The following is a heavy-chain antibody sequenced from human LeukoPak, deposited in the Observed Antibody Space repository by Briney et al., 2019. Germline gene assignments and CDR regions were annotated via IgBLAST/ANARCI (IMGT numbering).Heavy chain of an antibody. CDR3: ARDVINGARFDP. Sequence: GGSLRLSCAASGLTFTSYYMHWVRQAPGQGLEWMGIINPSGGSTSYAQKFQGRVTMTRDTSTSTVYMELSSLRSEDTAVYYCARDVINGARFDPWGQGTLVTVSS. CDR2: INPSGGST. J-gene: IGHJ5*02. D-gene: IGHD2-21*01. CDR1: GLTFTSYY. V-gene: IGHV1-46*01.